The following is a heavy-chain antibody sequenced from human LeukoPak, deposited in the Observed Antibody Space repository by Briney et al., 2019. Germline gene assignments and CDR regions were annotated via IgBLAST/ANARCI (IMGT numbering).Heavy chain of an antibody. CDR3: AKNWNDGLTYFDY. J-gene: IGHJ4*02. D-gene: IGHD1-1*01. Sequence: GGSLRLSCAASGFTFSSYAMSWVRQAPGKGLEWVSAITGGGHSTYYADSVKGRFTISRDNSKNTLYLQMNSLRAEDTAVYYCAKNWNDGLTYFDYWGQGTLVTVFS. V-gene: IGHV3-23*01. CDR2: ITGGGHST. CDR1: GFTFSSYA.